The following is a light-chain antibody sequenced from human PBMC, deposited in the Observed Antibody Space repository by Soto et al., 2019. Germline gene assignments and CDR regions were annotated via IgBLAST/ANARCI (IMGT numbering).Light chain of an antibody. CDR2: GAS. V-gene: IGKV3-20*01. CDR1: QSIRSTY. Sequence: IVLTQSPGTLSLSPGERATLSCRASQSIRSTYLAWYQQKPGQAPRLLIYGASSRATGIPDRFSGSGSGTDFTLTISRLEPEDFAVYSCQQFDGSPRTFGQGTKVEIK. J-gene: IGKJ1*01. CDR3: QQFDGSPRT.